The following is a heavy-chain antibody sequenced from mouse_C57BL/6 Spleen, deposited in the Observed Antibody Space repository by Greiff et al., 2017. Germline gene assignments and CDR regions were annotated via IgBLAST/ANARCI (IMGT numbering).Heavy chain of an antibody. CDR1: GYTFTDYN. D-gene: IGHD1-1*01. CDR3: VRREKNYYGSLDY. CDR2: INPNNGGT. J-gene: IGHJ2*01. V-gene: IGHV1-22*01. Sequence: EVKLVESGPELVKPGASVKMSCKASGYTFTDYNMHWVKQSHGKSLEWIGYINPNNGGTSYNQKFKGKATLTVNKSSSTAYMELRSLTSEDSAVYYCVRREKNYYGSLDYWGQGTTLTVSS.